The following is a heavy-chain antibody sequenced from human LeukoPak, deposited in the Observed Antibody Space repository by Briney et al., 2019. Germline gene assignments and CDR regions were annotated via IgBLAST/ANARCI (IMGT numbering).Heavy chain of an antibody. CDR1: GGSFRNYY. Sequence: PSETLSLTCGFYGGSFRNYYWSCIRQSSGKGLEWIGEINQSGRTNYNPSLKTRLTISVDTAKNLFSLNLTSMTAADTATYYCAVRDGHSTSSGDTWGQGTLVTVSS. CDR2: INQSGRT. V-gene: IGHV4-34*01. J-gene: IGHJ5*02. CDR3: AVRDGHSTSSGDT. D-gene: IGHD6-6*01.